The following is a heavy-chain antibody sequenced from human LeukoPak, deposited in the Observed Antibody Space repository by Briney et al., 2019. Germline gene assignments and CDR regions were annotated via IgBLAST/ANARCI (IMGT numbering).Heavy chain of an antibody. Sequence: PGGSLRLSCAACGFSFSSYWMNWVRQAPGKGLVWVSRISSDGSSTNYADSVKGRFTISRDNAKNTLYLQMNSLRVEDTAVYYCARGRPHGSDYWGQGTLVTVSS. J-gene: IGHJ4*02. CDR2: ISSDGSST. V-gene: IGHV3-74*01. D-gene: IGHD2-15*01. CDR3: ARGRPHGSDY. CDR1: GFSFSSYW.